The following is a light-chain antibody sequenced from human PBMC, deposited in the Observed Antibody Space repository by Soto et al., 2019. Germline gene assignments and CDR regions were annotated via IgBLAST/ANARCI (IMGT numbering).Light chain of an antibody. CDR3: QQRASWPPFT. CDR2: DAF. J-gene: IGKJ4*01. CDR1: QSIGTS. Sequence: EIVLTQSPATLSMSPGESATLSCRACQSIGTSLAWYQHRPGQPPRLLIYDAFNRATGIPARFSGGGSGTDFTLTISSLEPEDFAVYYCQQRASWPPFTFGGGTKVDIK. V-gene: IGKV3-11*01.